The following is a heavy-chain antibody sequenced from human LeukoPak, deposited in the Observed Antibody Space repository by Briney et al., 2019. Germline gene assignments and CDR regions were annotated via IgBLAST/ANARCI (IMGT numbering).Heavy chain of an antibody. Sequence: ASVKVSCKASGYTFTNYAMNWVRQAPGQGLEWMGWIHPSTGNPTYAQGFTGRFVFSLDTSVSTTYLQISSLKAEDTAVYYCARAFQSLGGLSLPDFWGQGTLVTVSS. D-gene: IGHD3-16*02. V-gene: IGHV7-4-1*02. J-gene: IGHJ4*02. CDR3: ARAFQSLGGLSLPDF. CDR1: GYTFTNYA. CDR2: IHPSTGNP.